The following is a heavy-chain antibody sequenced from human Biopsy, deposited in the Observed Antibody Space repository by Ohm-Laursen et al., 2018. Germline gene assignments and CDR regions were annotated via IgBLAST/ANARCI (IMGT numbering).Heavy chain of an antibody. J-gene: IGHJ4*02. CDR1: GYTFTDYY. CDR2: INPNSGAT. V-gene: IGHV1-2*02. Sequence: ASVKVSCKASGYTFTDYYIHWVRQSPGQGLEWMGWINPNSGATNSAQKFRDRVTLTRDTSISAVYIDLRRLKSDDAAIYYCARDRMTDVFGGPTRTDVFDSWGQGTPVTVSS. D-gene: IGHD3-10*01. CDR3: ARDRMTDVFGGPTRTDVFDS.